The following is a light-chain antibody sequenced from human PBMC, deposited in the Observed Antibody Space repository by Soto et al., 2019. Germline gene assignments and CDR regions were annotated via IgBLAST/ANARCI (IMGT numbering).Light chain of an antibody. V-gene: IGKV3-20*01. CDR3: QQCATSPLT. CDR2: DAS. CDR1: QTVINNY. Sequence: EIVLTQSPGTLSLSPGERATLSCRASQTVINNYLAWYQQKPGQAPRLLIYDASSRATGIPDRFSGSGSGTDFTLTISRLEPEDFGMYYCQQCATSPLTFGQGTKVEIK. J-gene: IGKJ1*01.